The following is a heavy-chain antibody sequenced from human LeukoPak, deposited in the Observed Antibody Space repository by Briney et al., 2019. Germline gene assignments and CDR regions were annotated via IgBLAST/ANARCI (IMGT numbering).Heavy chain of an antibody. CDR1: GFTFSSYD. CDR3: ARGTYQLPPDY. Sequence: GGSLRLSCAASGFTFSSYDMHWVRQATGKGLEWVSAIGTAGDTYYPGSVKDRFTISRENAKNSLYLQMNSLRAGDTAVYYCARGTYQLPPDYWGQGTLVTVSS. CDR2: IGTAGDT. D-gene: IGHD2-2*01. J-gene: IGHJ4*02. V-gene: IGHV3-13*01.